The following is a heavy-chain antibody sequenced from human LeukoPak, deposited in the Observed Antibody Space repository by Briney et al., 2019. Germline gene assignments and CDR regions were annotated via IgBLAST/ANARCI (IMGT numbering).Heavy chain of an antibody. CDR1: GGSTSSYY. CDR2: IYYSGST. Sequence: SETLSLTCTVSGGSTSSYYWSWIRQPPGKGLEWIGYIYYSGSTNYNPSLKSRVTISVDTSKNQFSLKLSSVSAADTAVYYCARGSLYDSSGYYFFDYWGQGTLVTVSS. D-gene: IGHD3-22*01. V-gene: IGHV4-59*01. J-gene: IGHJ4*02. CDR3: ARGSLYDSSGYYFFDY.